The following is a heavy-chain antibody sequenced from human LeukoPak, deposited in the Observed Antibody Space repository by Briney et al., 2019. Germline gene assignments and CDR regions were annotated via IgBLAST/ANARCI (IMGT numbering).Heavy chain of an antibody. CDR1: GGSINTYY. V-gene: IGHV4-4*07. CDR2: IHSSGST. CDR3: ARDNDFFDC. Sequence: SETLSLTCSVSGGSINTYYWSCIRQPAGEGLEWIGRIHSSGSTHYNPSLKSRVTMSLDTSKNQFSLKLTSVTAADTAVYYCARDNDFFDCWGLGTLVTVSS. J-gene: IGHJ4*02.